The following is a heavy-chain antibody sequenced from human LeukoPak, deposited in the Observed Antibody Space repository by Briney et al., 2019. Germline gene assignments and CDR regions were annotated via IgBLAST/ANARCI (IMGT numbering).Heavy chain of an antibody. CDR2: IGSSSGTI. V-gene: IGHV3-48*04. Sequence: GGSLRLSCAASGFTFSSSGMNWVRQAPGKGLEWVSYIGSSSGTIIYADSVKGRFTISRDNAKNSLFLEMDSLRAKDTAVYYCARGLRSAHNYFDYWGQGTQVTVSS. CDR3: ARGLRSAHNYFDY. J-gene: IGHJ4*02. CDR1: GFTFSSSG.